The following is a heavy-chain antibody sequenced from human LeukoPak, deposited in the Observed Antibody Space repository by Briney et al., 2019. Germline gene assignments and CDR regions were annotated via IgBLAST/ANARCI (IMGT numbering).Heavy chain of an antibody. J-gene: IGHJ4*02. CDR3: ASFTRLYSSGWYNLWPPPFDY. CDR1: GYSFTSYW. CDR2: IYPGDSDT. V-gene: IGHV5-51*01. Sequence: GESLKISCKGSGYSFTSYWIGWVRQMPGKGLEWMGIIYPGDSDTRYSPSFQGQVTISADKSISTAYLQWGSLKASDTAMYYCASFTRLYSSGWYNLWPPPFDYWGQGTLVTVSS. D-gene: IGHD6-19*01.